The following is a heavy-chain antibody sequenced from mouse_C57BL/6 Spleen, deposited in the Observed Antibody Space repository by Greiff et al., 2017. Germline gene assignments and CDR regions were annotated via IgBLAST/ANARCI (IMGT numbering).Heavy chain of an antibody. CDR2: IYPGSGST. Sequence: QVQLQQPGAELVKPGASVKMSCKASGYTFTSYWITWVKQRPGQGLEWIGDIYPGSGSTNYNEKFKSKATLTVDTSSSTAYMPLSSLTSEDSAVYYCARWHGSSYDAMDYWGQGTSVTVSS. V-gene: IGHV1-55*01. D-gene: IGHD1-1*01. J-gene: IGHJ4*01. CDR3: ARWHGSSYDAMDY. CDR1: GYTFTSYW.